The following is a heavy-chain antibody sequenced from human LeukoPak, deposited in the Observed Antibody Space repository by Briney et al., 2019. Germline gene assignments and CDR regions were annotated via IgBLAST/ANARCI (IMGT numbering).Heavy chain of an antibody. J-gene: IGHJ4*02. CDR2: IYYSGST. V-gene: IGHV4-39*01. Sequence: PSETLSLTCTVSGGSISSSSYYWGWIRQPPGKGLEWIGSIYYSGSTYYNPSLKSRVTISVDTSKNQFSLKLSSVTAADTAVYYCARRSSSWPSGGFDYWGQGTLVTVSS. CDR3: ARRSSSWPSGGFDY. CDR1: GGSISSSSYY. D-gene: IGHD6-13*01.